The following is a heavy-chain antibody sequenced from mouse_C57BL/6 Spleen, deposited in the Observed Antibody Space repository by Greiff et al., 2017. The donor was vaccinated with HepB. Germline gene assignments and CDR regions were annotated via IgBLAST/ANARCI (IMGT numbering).Heavy chain of an antibody. Sequence: LEESGAELVKPGASVKISCKASGYAFSSYWMNWVKQRPGKGLEWIGQIYPGDGDTNYNGKFKGKATLTADKSSSTAYMQLSSLTSEDSAVYFCARSAHWYFDVWGTGTTVTVSS. CDR2: IYPGDGDT. CDR1: GYAFSSYW. V-gene: IGHV1-80*01. J-gene: IGHJ1*03. CDR3: ARSAHWYFDV.